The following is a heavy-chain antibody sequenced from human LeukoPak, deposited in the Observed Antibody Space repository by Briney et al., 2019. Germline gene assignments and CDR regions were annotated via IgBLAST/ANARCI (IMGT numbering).Heavy chain of an antibody. CDR2: ISGSGDRT. Sequence: GGSLRLSCAASGFAFSSHAMSWVRQAPGKGLEWVSSISGSGDRTYYADSVKGRLTISRDNSKKTVYVQVNSLRADDTAVYYCVRKVIVATNYFDLWGQGTLVTVSS. V-gene: IGHV3-23*01. D-gene: IGHD2-15*01. CDR3: VRKVIVATNYFDL. CDR1: GFAFSSHA. J-gene: IGHJ4*02.